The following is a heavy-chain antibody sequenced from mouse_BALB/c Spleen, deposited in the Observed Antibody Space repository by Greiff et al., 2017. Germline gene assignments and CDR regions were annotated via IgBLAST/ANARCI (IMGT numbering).Heavy chain of an antibody. Sequence: QVHVKQSGAELARPGASVKMSCKASGYTFTSYTMHWVKQRPGQGLEWIGYINPSSGYTNYNQKFKDKATLTADKSSSTAYMQLSSLTSEDSAVYYCAREGRYDEDYYAMDYWGQGTSVTVSS. J-gene: IGHJ4*01. D-gene: IGHD2-14*01. CDR1: GYTFTSYT. CDR2: INPSSGYT. V-gene: IGHV1-4*01. CDR3: AREGRYDEDYYAMDY.